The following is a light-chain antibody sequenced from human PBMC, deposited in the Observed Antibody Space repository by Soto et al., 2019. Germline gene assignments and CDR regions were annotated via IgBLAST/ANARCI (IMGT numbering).Light chain of an antibody. Sequence: DIQMTQSPSTLSASVGDRVTITCRASQSIGTWLAWYQQKPGKAPNLLIYKASSLESGVTSRFSGSGSGTEFTLTISSLQPDDFATYFCQQYISYTWTFGQGTKVEIK. J-gene: IGKJ1*01. V-gene: IGKV1-5*03. CDR1: QSIGTW. CDR2: KAS. CDR3: QQYISYTWT.